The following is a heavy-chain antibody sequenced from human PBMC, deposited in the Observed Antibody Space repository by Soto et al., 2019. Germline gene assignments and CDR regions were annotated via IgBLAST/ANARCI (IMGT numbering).Heavy chain of an antibody. CDR1: GYTSTNYA. CDR3: ARDQAMAQFDY. CDR2: INAYNGNT. Sequence: QVQLVQYGAEVKKPGASVKVSCKASGYTSTNYAISWVRQAHGQGLEWMGWINAYNGNTKYAQKLQGRVTMTTDTSTSTAYMELRSLRSDDTAVYYCARDQAMAQFDYWGQGTLVTVS. D-gene: IGHD5-18*01. J-gene: IGHJ4*02. V-gene: IGHV1-18*01.